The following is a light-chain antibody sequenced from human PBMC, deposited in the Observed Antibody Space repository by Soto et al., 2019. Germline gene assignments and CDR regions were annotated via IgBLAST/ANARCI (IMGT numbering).Light chain of an antibody. J-gene: IGKJ5*01. V-gene: IGKV1-5*01. Sequence: DIQLTQSPSTLSASVGDGVTITCRASQRISTWLAWSQQKPGKAPKPLIADASSLEAGVPSRFSGSGSATEFTLTINSLQPNDFATYYCQQSNDLVSFGQGTRLEIK. CDR2: DAS. CDR3: QQSNDLVS. CDR1: QRISTW.